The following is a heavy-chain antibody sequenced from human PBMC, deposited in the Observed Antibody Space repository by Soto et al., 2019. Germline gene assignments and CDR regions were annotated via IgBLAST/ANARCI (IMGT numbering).Heavy chain of an antibody. CDR3: ATHQLSRDGYKAWYFDL. Sequence: GGSLRLSCAASGFTFSSYSMNWVRQAPGKGLEWVSYISSSSSTIYYADSVKGRFTISRDNAKNSLYLQMNSLRDEDTAVYYCATHQLSRDGYKAWYFDLWGRGTLVTVSS. CDR1: GFTFSSYS. J-gene: IGHJ2*01. V-gene: IGHV3-48*02. CDR2: ISSSSSTI. D-gene: IGHD5-12*01.